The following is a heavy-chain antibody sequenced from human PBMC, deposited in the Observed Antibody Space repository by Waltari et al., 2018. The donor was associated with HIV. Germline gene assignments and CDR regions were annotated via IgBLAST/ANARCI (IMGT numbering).Heavy chain of an antibody. CDR1: GGSISSGSYY. J-gene: IGHJ6*02. CDR2: IYTSGST. D-gene: IGHD4-4*01. CDR3: ARGSNYLTYYYGMDV. Sequence: QVQLQESGPGLVKPSQTLSLTCTVSGGSISSGSYYWSWIRQPAGKGLEWIGRIYTSGSTNYNPSLKSRVTISVDTSKNQFSLKLSSVTAADTAVYYCARGSNYLTYYYGMDVWGQGTTVTVSS. V-gene: IGHV4-61*02.